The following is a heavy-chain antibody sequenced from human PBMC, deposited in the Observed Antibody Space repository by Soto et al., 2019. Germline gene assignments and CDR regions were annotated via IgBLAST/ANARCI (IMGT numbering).Heavy chain of an antibody. Sequence: GGSLRLSCAASGFIFSSYAMSWVRQAPGKGLEWVSGISGSGGSTYYADSVKGRFTISRDNSKNTLYLQMNSLRADDTAVYYCAKALEPRPDRLNWFDPWGQGTLVTVSS. CDR2: ISGSGGST. V-gene: IGHV3-23*01. D-gene: IGHD1-1*01. CDR3: AKALEPRPDRLNWFDP. CDR1: GFIFSSYA. J-gene: IGHJ5*02.